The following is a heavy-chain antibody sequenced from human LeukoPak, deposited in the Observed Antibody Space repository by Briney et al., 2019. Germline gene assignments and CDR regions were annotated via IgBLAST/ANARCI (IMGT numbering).Heavy chain of an antibody. D-gene: IGHD4-17*01. CDR2: IIPILGIA. Sequence: GASVKVSCKASGGTFSSYAISWVRQAPGQGLEWMGRIIPILGIANYAQKFQGRVTITADKSTSTAYMELSSLRSEDTAVYYCARAYGDYEGDWFDPWGQGTLVTVSS. CDR1: GGTFSSYA. J-gene: IGHJ5*02. V-gene: IGHV1-69*04. CDR3: ARAYGDYEGDWFDP.